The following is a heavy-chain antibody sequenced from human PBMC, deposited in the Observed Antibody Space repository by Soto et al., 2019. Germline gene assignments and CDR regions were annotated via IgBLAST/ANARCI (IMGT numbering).Heavy chain of an antibody. Sequence: EVQLLESGGGLVQPGGSLRLSCAASGFTFSSYAMSWVRQAPGKGLEWVSAISGSGGSTYYADSVKCRFTISRDNSKNTLYLQMNSLRAEDTAVYYCAKAPHYDILTGYDIGPHDWVDYWGQGTLVTVSS. V-gene: IGHV3-23*01. CDR2: ISGSGGST. CDR3: AKAPHYDILTGYDIGPHDWVDY. CDR1: GFTFSSYA. J-gene: IGHJ4*02. D-gene: IGHD3-9*01.